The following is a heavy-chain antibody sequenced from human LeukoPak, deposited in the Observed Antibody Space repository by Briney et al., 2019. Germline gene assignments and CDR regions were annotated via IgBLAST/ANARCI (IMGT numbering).Heavy chain of an antibody. J-gene: IGHJ6*03. CDR1: GGTFRSYA. Sequence: ASVKVSCKASGGTFRSYAISWVRQAPGQGLEWMGGIIPMFGTPYYAQNFQGRVTITADESTSTAYMELSRLRSDDTAVYYCARGGYYGSGSYFFMYYYYYMDVWGKGTTVTVSS. V-gene: IGHV1-69*13. CDR2: IIPMFGTP. CDR3: ARGGYYGSGSYFFMYYYYYMDV. D-gene: IGHD3-10*01.